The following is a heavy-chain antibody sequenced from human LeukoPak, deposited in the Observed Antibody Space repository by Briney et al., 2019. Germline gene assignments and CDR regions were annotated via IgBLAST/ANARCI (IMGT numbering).Heavy chain of an antibody. CDR2: ISYDGSNK. V-gene: IGHV3-30*18. J-gene: IGHJ4*02. Sequence: GGSLSLSCAASGFTFSSYGMHWVRQAPGKGLEWVAVISYDGSNKYYADSVKGRFTISRDNSKNTLYLQMNSLRAEDTAVYYCAKDPTGDFKFDYWGQGTLVTVSS. CDR1: GFTFSSYG. CDR3: AKDPTGDFKFDY. D-gene: IGHD2-21*02.